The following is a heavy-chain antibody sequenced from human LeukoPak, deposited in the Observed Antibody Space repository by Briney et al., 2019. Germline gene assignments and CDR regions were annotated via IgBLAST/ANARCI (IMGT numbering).Heavy chain of an antibody. CDR2: FDPEDGET. CDR1: GYTLTELS. Sequence: ASVKVSCKVSGYTLTELSMHWVRQAPGKGREWMGGFDPEDGETIYAQKFQGRVTMTEDTSTDTAYMELSSLRAEDTAVYYCATEAATVPHFFDYWGQGTLVTVSS. D-gene: IGHD4-17*01. CDR3: ATEAATVPHFFDY. V-gene: IGHV1-24*01. J-gene: IGHJ4*02.